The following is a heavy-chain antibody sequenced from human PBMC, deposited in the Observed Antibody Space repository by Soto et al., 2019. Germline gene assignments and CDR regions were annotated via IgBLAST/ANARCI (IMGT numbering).Heavy chain of an antibody. CDR1: GLVFRNYG. CDR2: ISNDGSKE. CDR3: LRRHVLWYGATAN. J-gene: IGHJ4*02. D-gene: IGHD3-10*01. V-gene: IGHV3-30*03. Sequence: QVQLVESGGGVGQPGRSLRLSCAASGLVFRNYGMHWVRQSPGKGLEWVAVISNDGSKEYYADSGKGRFTTYRDNSNNTVYLQMNSLRAEDTAVYYSLRRHVLWYGATANWGQGTLVTVSS.